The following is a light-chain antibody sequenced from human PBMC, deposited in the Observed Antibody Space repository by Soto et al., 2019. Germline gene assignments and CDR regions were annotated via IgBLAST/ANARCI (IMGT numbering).Light chain of an antibody. CDR3: SSYTGGNPSYV. V-gene: IGLV2-8*01. Sequence: QSALTQPPSASGSPGQSVTISCTGTSSDVGGYDYVSWYQQHPGKAPKLMIYEVTIRPSGVSDRFSGSKSGNTASLTVSRLQAEDEADYYCSSYTGGNPSYVFGTGTKVTVL. CDR1: SSDVGGYDY. J-gene: IGLJ1*01. CDR2: EVT.